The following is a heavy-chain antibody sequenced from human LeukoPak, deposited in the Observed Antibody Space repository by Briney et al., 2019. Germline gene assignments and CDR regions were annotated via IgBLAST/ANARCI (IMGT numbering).Heavy chain of an antibody. V-gene: IGHV4-34*01. CDR1: GGSFSGYY. CDR2: INHSGST. Sequence: SETLSLTCAVYGGSFSGYYWSWIRQPPGKGPEWIGEINHSGSTNYNPSLKSRVTISVDTSKNQFSLKLSSVTAADTAVYYCARGGRTIFGVVIRGLSFDYWGQGTLVTVSS. J-gene: IGHJ4*02. CDR3: ARGGRTIFGVVIRGLSFDY. D-gene: IGHD3-3*01.